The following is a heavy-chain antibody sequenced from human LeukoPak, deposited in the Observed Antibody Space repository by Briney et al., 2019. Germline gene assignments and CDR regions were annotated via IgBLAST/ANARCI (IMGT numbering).Heavy chain of an antibody. CDR2: VYYRRSA. D-gene: IGHD3-3*01. CDR3: ARADRRDYDFWSGYYNPTFDY. V-gene: IGHV4-30-4*08. CDR1: ARSISSGDYY. Sequence: SETLSLTCSVSARSISSGDYYWSWTRQPPGKGLECIGYVYYRRSAYYNTSLKSRVSISVDTSKNQFSLKLSSVTAADTAVYYCARADRRDYDFWSGYYNPTFDYWGQGTLVTVSS. J-gene: IGHJ4*02.